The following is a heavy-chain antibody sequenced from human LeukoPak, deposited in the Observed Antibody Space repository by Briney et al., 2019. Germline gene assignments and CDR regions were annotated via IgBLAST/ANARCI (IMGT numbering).Heavy chain of an antibody. Sequence: PGGSLRLSCAASGFTFSNAWMSWVRQAPGKGLEWVGRIKSKTDGGTTDYATPVKGRFTISRDDSKNTLYLQMNSLKTEDTAVYYCTTVLHRHHLSSSWGEYFQHWGQGTLVTVSS. CDR1: GFTFSNAW. V-gene: IGHV3-15*01. CDR3: TTVLHRHHLSSSWGEYFQH. CDR2: IKSKTDGGTT. D-gene: IGHD6-13*01. J-gene: IGHJ1*01.